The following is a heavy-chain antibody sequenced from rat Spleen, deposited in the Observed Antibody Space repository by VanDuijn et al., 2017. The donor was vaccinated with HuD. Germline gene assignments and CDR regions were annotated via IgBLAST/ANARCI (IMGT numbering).Heavy chain of an antibody. CDR1: GFTFSDYY. CDR3: ASSSGRAY. V-gene: IGHV5-29*01. CDR2: ISYDGSST. Sequence: EVQLVESDGGLVQPGRSLKLSCAASGFTFSDYYMAWVRQAPTKGLEWVATISYDGSSTYYRDSVKGRFTISRDNAKSTLYLQMDSLRSEDTATYYCASSSGRAYWGQGTLVTVSS. J-gene: IGHJ3*01. D-gene: IGHD5-1*01.